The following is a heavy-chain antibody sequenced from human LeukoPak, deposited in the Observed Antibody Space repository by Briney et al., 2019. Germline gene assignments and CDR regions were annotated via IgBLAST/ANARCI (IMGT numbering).Heavy chain of an antibody. J-gene: IGHJ4*02. CDR1: GYTFTGYY. V-gene: IGHV1-2*02. CDR2: INPNSGGT. Sequence: ASVKVSCKASGYTFTGYYMHWVRQAPGQGLEWMGWINPNSGGTNYAQKLQGRVTMTTDTSTSTAYMELRSLRSDDTAVYYRARGGDNNCNSDPFDYWGQGTLVTVSS. CDR3: ARGGDNNCNSDPFDY. D-gene: IGHD1-7*01.